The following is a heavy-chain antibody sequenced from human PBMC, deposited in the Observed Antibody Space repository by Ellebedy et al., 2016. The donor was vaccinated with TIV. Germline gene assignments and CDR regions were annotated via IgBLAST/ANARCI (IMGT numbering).Heavy chain of an antibody. CDR2: INSDGSST. Sequence: GGSLRLSCAASDLTFSNSWTHWVRQAPEKGLVWVSHINSDGSSTTYADSVKGRFTISRDNAKNTVYLQMNSLKAEDTAVYYCARDVQFRPHYWGQGTLVTVSS. CDR3: ARDVQFRPHY. D-gene: IGHD2-21*01. CDR1: DLTFSNSW. J-gene: IGHJ4*02. V-gene: IGHV3-74*01.